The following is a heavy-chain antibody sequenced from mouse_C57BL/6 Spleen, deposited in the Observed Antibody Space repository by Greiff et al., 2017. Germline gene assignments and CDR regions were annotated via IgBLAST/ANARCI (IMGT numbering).Heavy chain of an antibody. D-gene: IGHD2-4*01. Sequence: DVHLVEPGGGLVKPGGSLKLSCAASGFTFSDYGMHWVSQAPEKGLEWVAYISSGSSTIYYADTVKGRFTISRDNAKTTLFLQMTSLRSEDTAMYYCARFYDYDGYYFDYWGQGTTLTVSS. CDR1: GFTFSDYG. V-gene: IGHV5-17*01. CDR2: ISSGSSTI. CDR3: ARFYDYDGYYFDY. J-gene: IGHJ2*01.